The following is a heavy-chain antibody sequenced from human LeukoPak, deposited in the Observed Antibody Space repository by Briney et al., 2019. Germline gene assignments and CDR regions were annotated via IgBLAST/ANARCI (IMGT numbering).Heavy chain of an antibody. J-gene: IGHJ4*02. CDR2: INHSGST. Sequence: PSETLSLTCAVYGGSLSGYYWSWIRQPPGKGLEWIGDINHSGSTKYNPSLKSRVTISVDTSKNQISLKLSSVTAADTAVYYCARGGGLGLRYWGQGTLVTVSS. V-gene: IGHV4-34*01. CDR1: GGSLSGYY. D-gene: IGHD3-16*01. CDR3: ARGGGLGLRY.